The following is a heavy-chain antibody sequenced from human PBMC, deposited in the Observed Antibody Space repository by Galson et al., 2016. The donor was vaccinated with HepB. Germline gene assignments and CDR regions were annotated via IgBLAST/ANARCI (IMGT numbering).Heavy chain of an antibody. CDR3: AKNYYASGSPRRFSYYFYGMDV. CDR2: ISSDGSSNR. Sequence: SLRLSCAASGFTFSDYGMHWVRQAPGKGLEWLAAISSDGSSNRYYVDSVKGRFTISRDNSKNTLYLQMNNLGEADTAVYYCAKNYYASGSPRRFSYYFYGMDVWGPGTTVTVSS. V-gene: IGHV3-30*18. J-gene: IGHJ6*02. D-gene: IGHD3-10*01. CDR1: GFTFSDYG.